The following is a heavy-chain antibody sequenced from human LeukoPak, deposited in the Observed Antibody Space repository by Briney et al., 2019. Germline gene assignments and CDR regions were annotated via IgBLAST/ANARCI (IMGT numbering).Heavy chain of an antibody. J-gene: IGHJ4*02. V-gene: IGHV3-7*03. CDR3: ARDPRGGSGSYRDY. CDR1: RFIFDIYW. Sequence: GWSLRLSCAASRFIFDIYWMSWVRQAPGKGLEWVANIKEDGSEKNYVDSVKGRFTISRDNAKNSLYLQMNSLRAEDTAVYYCARDPRGGSGSYRDYWGQGTLVTVSS. D-gene: IGHD3-10*01. CDR2: IKEDGSEK.